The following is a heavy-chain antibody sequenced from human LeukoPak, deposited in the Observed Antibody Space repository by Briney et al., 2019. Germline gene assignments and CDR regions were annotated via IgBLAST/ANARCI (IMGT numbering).Heavy chain of an antibody. CDR1: GYTFTSYG. CDR2: ISGYNGNT. V-gene: IGHV1-18*01. D-gene: IGHD3-3*01. CDR3: ARSLLRFLDWFSTGFYYSMDV. J-gene: IGHJ6*03. Sequence: ASVKISCKASGYTFTSYGISWVRQAPGQGLEWMGWISGYNGNTNYAQKLQGRVTMTTDTSTSTAYMELSSLRSEDTAVYYCARSLLRFLDWFSTGFYYSMDVWGKGTTVAVSS.